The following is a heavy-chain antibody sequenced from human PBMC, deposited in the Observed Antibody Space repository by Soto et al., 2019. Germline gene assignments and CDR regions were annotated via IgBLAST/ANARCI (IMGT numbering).Heavy chain of an antibody. CDR2: IIPIFGTA. Sequence: VSCKASLGTFSSYAISWVRQAPGQGLEWMGGIIPIFGTANYAQKFQGRVTITADKSTSTAYMELSSLRSEDTAVYYCAMGAPRDYFDYWGQGTLVTVSS. CDR3: AMGAPRDYFDY. J-gene: IGHJ4*02. D-gene: IGHD1-26*01. V-gene: IGHV1-69*06. CDR1: LGTFSSYA.